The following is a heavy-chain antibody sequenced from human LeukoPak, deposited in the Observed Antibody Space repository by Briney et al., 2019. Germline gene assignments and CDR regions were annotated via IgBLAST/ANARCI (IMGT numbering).Heavy chain of an antibody. CDR3: ARGLGRWLVQGAFDI. J-gene: IGHJ3*02. Sequence: ASVNVSCKASGGTFSSYAISWVRQAPGQGLEWMGGIIPIFGTANYAQKFQGRVTITADESTSTAYMELSSLRSEDTAVYYCARGLGRWLVQGAFDIWGQGTMVTVSS. CDR1: GGTFSSYA. D-gene: IGHD6-19*01. CDR2: IIPIFGTA. V-gene: IGHV1-69*13.